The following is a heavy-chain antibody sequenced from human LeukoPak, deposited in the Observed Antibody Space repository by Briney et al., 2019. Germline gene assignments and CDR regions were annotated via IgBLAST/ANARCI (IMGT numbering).Heavy chain of an antibody. CDR3: ASDSSGLVDY. V-gene: IGHV3-21*01. Sequence: GGSLRLSCAASGFTFSSYSMNWVRQAPGKGLEWVSSISSSSSYIYYADSVKGRFTISRDNTKNSLYLQMNSLRAEDTAVYYCASDSSGLVDYWGQGTLVTVSS. J-gene: IGHJ4*02. CDR2: ISSSSSYI. CDR1: GFTFSSYS. D-gene: IGHD3-22*01.